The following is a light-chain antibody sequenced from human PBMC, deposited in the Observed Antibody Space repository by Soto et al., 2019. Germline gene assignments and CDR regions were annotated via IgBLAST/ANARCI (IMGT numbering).Light chain of an antibody. CDR3: QQTFSNLIS. J-gene: IGKJ4*01. Sequence: IQLTQSPSSLSASAGDRVTIACRASESISNYLNWYQLKPGEVPKVLIYSASTLRGGVPSRFSGTGSGTEFTLTISSLQPEDVATYFCQQTFSNLISFGGGTKVEIK. CDR1: ESISNY. CDR2: SAS. V-gene: IGKV1-39*01.